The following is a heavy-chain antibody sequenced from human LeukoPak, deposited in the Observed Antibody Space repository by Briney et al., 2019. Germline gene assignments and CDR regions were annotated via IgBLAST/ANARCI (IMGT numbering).Heavy chain of an antibody. CDR1: GGSISAYY. CDR2: IYSSGTT. D-gene: IGHD3-10*01. Sequence: SETLSLTCIVSGGSISAYYWSWIRQPAGKGLEWIGRIYSSGTTNYNPSLESRVTMSVDTSKNQFSLKLTSVSAADTAVYYCARSSAYDHASGRFGPWGQGTLVTVSS. CDR3: ARSSAYDHASGRFGP. V-gene: IGHV4-4*07. J-gene: IGHJ5*02.